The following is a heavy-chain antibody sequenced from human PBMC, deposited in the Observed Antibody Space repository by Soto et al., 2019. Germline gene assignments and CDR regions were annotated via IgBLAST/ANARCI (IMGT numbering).Heavy chain of an antibody. V-gene: IGHV4-4*02. CDR1: SGSISSSNW. J-gene: IGHJ3*02. CDR2: IYHSGST. Sequence: PSETLSLTCAVSSGSISSSNWWSWVRQPPGKGLEWIGEIYHSGSTNYNPSLKSRVTISVDKSKNQFSLKLSSVTAADTAVYYCARVLTYSSSWSHDAFDIWGQGTMVTVSS. CDR3: ARVLTYSSSWSHDAFDI. D-gene: IGHD6-13*01.